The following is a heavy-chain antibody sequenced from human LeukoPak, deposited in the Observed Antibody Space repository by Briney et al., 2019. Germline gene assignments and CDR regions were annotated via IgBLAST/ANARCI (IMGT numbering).Heavy chain of an antibody. D-gene: IGHD1-1*01. CDR3: AREFRLERSNLWWFDP. Sequence: SQTLSLTCTVSGGSISSGSYYWRWIRQPAGKGLEWIERIYTSGSTNYNPYLKSRVTISVDTSKNQFSLKLSSVTAADTAVYYCAREFRLERSNLWWFDPWGQGTLVTVSS. CDR1: GGSISSGSYY. V-gene: IGHV4-61*02. J-gene: IGHJ5*02. CDR2: IYTSGST.